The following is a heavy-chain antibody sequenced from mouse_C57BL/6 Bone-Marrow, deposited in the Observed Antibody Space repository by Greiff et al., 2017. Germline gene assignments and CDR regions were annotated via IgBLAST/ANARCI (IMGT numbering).Heavy chain of an antibody. CDR3: AIITTGYAMDY. V-gene: IGHV5-9*01. Sequence: EVKLMESGGGLVKPGGSLKLSCAASGFTFSSYTMSWVRQTPEKRLEWVATISGGGGNTYYPDSVKGRFTISRDNAKNTLYLQMSSLRSEDTALYYCAIITTGYAMDYWGQGTSVTVSS. J-gene: IGHJ4*01. CDR2: ISGGGGNT. D-gene: IGHD1-2*01. CDR1: GFTFSSYT.